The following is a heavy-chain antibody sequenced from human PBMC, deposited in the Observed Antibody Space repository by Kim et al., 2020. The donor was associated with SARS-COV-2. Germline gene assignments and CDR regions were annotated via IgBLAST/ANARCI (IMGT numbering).Heavy chain of an antibody. CDR2: IIPIFGTA. V-gene: IGHV1-69*13. CDR1: GGTFSSYA. J-gene: IGHJ6*03. D-gene: IGHD2-2*01. Sequence: SVKVSCKASGGTFSSYAISWVRQAPGQGLEWMGGIIPIFGTANYAQKFQGRVTITADESTSTAYMELSSLRSEDTAVYYCAAQYCSSTSCYGPRDYYYYYMDVWGKGTTVTVSS. CDR3: AAQYCSSTSCYGPRDYYYYYMDV.